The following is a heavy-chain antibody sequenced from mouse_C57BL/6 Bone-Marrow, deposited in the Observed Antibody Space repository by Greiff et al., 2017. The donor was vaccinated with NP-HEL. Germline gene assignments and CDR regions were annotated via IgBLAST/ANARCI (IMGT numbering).Heavy chain of an antibody. CDR2: IYPGDGDT. Sequence: VKLMESGPELVKPGASVKISCKASGYAFSSSWMNWVKQRPGKGLEWIGRIYPGDGDTNYNGKFKGKATLTADKSSSTAYMQLSSLTSEDSAVYFCARFHYGSSYVWYFDVWGTGTTVTVSS. V-gene: IGHV1-82*01. D-gene: IGHD1-1*01. J-gene: IGHJ1*03. CDR1: GYAFSSSW. CDR3: ARFHYGSSYVWYFDV.